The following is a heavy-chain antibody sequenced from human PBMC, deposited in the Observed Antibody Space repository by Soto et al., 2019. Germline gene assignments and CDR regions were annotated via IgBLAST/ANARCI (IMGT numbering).Heavy chain of an antibody. CDR1: GFTFSNYG. CDR2: ISSSSTYI. J-gene: IGHJ6*02. CDR3: ARASIAATIST. V-gene: IGHV3-21*01. Sequence: EVQLEESGGGLVKPGGSLRLSCAASGFTFSNYGMNWVRLAPGKGLEWVSFISSSSTYIHYADSVKGRFTITRDNAKNTLYQQMNSMRADDTAVYYCARASIAATISTWGQGTTVTVSS. D-gene: IGHD6-25*01.